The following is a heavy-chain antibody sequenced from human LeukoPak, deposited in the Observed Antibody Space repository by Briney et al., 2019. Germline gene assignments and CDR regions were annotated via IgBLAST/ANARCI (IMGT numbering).Heavy chain of an antibody. D-gene: IGHD3-10*01. CDR2: INPNSGDT. CDR3: ARAYGSGTSYHPDY. J-gene: IGHJ4*02. CDR1: GYTFTAYY. V-gene: IGHV1-2*02. Sequence: ASVKVSCKASGYTFTAYYMHWVRQAPGRGLEWMGWINPNSGDTNSSQKLQDRVTLTRDTSISTAYMELSSLTSDDTAVYYCARAYGSGTSYHPDYWGQGTLVTVSS.